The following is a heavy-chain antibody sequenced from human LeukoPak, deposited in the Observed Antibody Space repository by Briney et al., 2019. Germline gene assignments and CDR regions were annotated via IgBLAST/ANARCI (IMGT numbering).Heavy chain of an antibody. J-gene: IGHJ4*02. CDR2: AGTATDT. CDR3: AKEGSRRRFDFDS. V-gene: IGHV3-23*01. D-gene: IGHD3-16*01. Sequence: GGSLRLSCAASGFTFSNFAMSWFRQAPGRGLEWVSAAGTATDTSYADSVKGRFTISRDNSKNTLYLRMNSLGAEDTAVYYCAKEGSRRRFDFDSWGRGTLVTVSS. CDR1: GFTFSNFA.